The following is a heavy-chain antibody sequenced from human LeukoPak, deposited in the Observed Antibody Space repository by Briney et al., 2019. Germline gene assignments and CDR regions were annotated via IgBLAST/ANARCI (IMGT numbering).Heavy chain of an antibody. V-gene: IGHV1-2*02. CDR3: AREVLATNYGMDV. CDR1: GYTFTGYF. D-gene: IGHD5-12*01. J-gene: IGHJ6*02. CDR2: INPNSGGT. Sequence: AAVNLSCKASGYTFTGYFMHWVRQAPGQGLEWMGWINPNSGGTNYAQKFQGRVTMTRDTSISTAYMELSSLRSDDTAVYYCAREVLATNYGMDVWGQVTTVTVSS.